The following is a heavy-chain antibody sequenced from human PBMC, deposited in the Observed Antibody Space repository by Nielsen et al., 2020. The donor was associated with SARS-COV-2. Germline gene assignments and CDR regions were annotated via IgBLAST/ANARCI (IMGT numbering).Heavy chain of an antibody. J-gene: IGHJ6*02. V-gene: IGHV3-11*06. Sequence: FTFSRDNAKNSLYLQMDSLRVEDTAVYYCARDRPNFYYYGMDVWGQGTLVTVSS. CDR3: ARDRPNFYYYGMDV.